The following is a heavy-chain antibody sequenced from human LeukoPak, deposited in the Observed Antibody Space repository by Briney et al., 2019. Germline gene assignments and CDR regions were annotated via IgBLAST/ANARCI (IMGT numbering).Heavy chain of an antibody. Sequence: QPGGSLRLSCAASGFTFSSYAMHWVRQAPGKGLEWVAVISYDGSNKYYADSVKGRFTISRDNSKNTLYLQMNSLRAEDTAVYYCARDPAEYSGSYYDYWGQGTLVTVSS. D-gene: IGHD1-26*01. CDR2: ISYDGSNK. CDR1: GFTFSSYA. V-gene: IGHV3-30*04. CDR3: ARDPAEYSGSYYDY. J-gene: IGHJ4*02.